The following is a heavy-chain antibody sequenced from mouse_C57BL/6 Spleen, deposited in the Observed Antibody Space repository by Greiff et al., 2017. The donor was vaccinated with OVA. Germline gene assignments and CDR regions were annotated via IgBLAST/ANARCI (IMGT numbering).Heavy chain of an antibody. CDR1: GYTFTSYW. V-gene: IGHV1-50*01. J-gene: IGHJ2*01. CDR2: IDPSDSYT. CDR3: ARSRYSNGHFDY. D-gene: IGHD2-5*01. Sequence: QVQLQQPGAELVKPGASVKLSCKASGYTFTSYWMQWVKQRPGQGLEWIGEIDPSDSYTNYNQKFKGKATLTVDTSSSTAYMQLSSLTSEDSAVYYCARSRYSNGHFDYWGQGTTLTASS.